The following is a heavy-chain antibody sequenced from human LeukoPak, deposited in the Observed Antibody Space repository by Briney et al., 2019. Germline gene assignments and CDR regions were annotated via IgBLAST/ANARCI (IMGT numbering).Heavy chain of an antibody. Sequence: PSETLSLTCTVSGGSISSTNSYWGWFRQPPGEGLEWIGSIYYIGTTYNNPSLKSRVTISVDTSKKQFSLKLSSVTAADTAVYYCARYPKGGLRWEAFDIWGQGTMVTVSS. CDR3: ARYPKGGLRWEAFDI. CDR1: GGSISSTNSY. V-gene: IGHV4-39*07. CDR2: IYYIGTT. J-gene: IGHJ3*02. D-gene: IGHD1-26*01.